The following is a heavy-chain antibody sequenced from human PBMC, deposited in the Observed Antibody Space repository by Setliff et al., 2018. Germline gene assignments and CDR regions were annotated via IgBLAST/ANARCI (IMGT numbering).Heavy chain of an antibody. D-gene: IGHD7-27*01. Sequence: SETLSLTCTVSGGSISSGPYYWNWFRQPAGKGLEWIGRLYSSGGTNYNPSLKSRVTISVDASKNQFSLKPSSVTAADTAVYYCASTDWGWGYYFDYWGQGTLVTVSS. CDR2: LYSSGGT. CDR1: GGSISSGPYY. J-gene: IGHJ4*02. V-gene: IGHV4-61*02. CDR3: ASTDWGWGYYFDY.